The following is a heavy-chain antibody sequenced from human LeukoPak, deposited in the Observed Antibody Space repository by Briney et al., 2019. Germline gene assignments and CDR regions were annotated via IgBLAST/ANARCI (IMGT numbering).Heavy chain of an antibody. D-gene: IGHD5-24*01. CDR2: INPSGGST. CDR1: GYTFTSYY. J-gene: IGHJ3*01. V-gene: IGHV1-46*01. Sequence: GASVKVSCKASGYTFTSYYMHWVRQAPGQGLEWMGIINPSGGSTSYAQKFQGRVTMTRDTSISTAYMELSRLRSDDTAVYYCARADDYLTFDVWGQGAKVTVSS. CDR3: ARADDYLTFDV.